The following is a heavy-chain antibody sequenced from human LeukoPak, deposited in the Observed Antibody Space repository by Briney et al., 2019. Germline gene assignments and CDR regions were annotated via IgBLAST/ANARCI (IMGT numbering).Heavy chain of an antibody. J-gene: IGHJ2*01. CDR3: ARDAVWFGELSRYFDL. V-gene: IGHV3-11*04. D-gene: IGHD3-10*01. CDR1: GFTFSDYY. CDR2: ISSSGSTI. Sequence: GGSLRLSCAASGFTFSDYYMSWIRQAPGKGLEWVSYISSSGSTIYYADSVKGRFTISRDNAKNSLYLQMNSLRGEDTAVYYCARDAVWFGELSRYFDLWGRGTLVTVSS.